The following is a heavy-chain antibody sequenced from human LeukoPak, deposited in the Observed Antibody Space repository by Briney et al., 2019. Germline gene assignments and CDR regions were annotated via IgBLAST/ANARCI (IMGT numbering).Heavy chain of an antibody. CDR2: ISGSGGTA. D-gene: IGHD3-22*01. CDR3: AKKGYYDGSGYYMYYFDH. Sequence: GGSLRLSCAASGFTFSIYAMSWVRQAPGKGLEWVSAISGSGGTAYYADSVKGRFTISRDNSKNTLYLQMNSLRAEDTAVYYCAKKGYYDGSGYYMYYFDHRGQGTLVTVSS. V-gene: IGHV3-23*01. J-gene: IGHJ4*02. CDR1: GFTFSIYA.